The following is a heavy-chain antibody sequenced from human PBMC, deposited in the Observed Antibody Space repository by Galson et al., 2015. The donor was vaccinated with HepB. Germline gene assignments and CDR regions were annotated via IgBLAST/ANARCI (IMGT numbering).Heavy chain of an antibody. CDR3: TTDNLIVVVISGPEYYFDY. Sequence: SLRLSCAASGFTFSNAWMSWVRQAPGKGLEWVGRIKSKTDGGTTDYAAPVKGRFTISRDDSKNTLYLQMNSLKTEDTAVYYCTTDNLIVVVISGPEYYFDYWGQGTLVTVSS. V-gene: IGHV3-15*01. J-gene: IGHJ4*02. CDR1: GFTFSNAW. D-gene: IGHD3-22*01. CDR2: IKSKTDGGTT.